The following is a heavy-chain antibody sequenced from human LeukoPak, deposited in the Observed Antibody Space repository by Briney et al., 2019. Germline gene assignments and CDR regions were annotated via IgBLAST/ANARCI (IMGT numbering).Heavy chain of an antibody. Sequence: GGSLRLSCAASGFTFSAYAIHWVRQAPDKGLEWVAFISYDGGTKDYTDSVKGRFTISRDNSKNTLFLQMNSLRAEDTAVYYCARDPSGSGSDWPNWGFDYWGQGTLVTVSS. CDR3: ARDPSGSGSDWPNWGFDY. V-gene: IGHV3-30-3*01. CDR2: ISYDGGTK. J-gene: IGHJ4*02. CDR1: GFTFSAYA. D-gene: IGHD1-26*01.